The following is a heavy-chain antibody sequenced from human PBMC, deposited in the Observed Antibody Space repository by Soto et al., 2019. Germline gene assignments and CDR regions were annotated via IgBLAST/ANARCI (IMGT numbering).Heavy chain of an antibody. D-gene: IGHD1-1*01. CDR2: ISYDGSNK. J-gene: IGHJ6*02. CDR1: GFTFSSYG. CDR3: AKDQQDGGLSGWNEDYYGMDV. V-gene: IGHV3-30*18. Sequence: QVQLVESGGGVVQPGRSLRLSCAASGFTFSSYGMHWVRQAPGKGLEWVAVISYDGSNKYYADSVKGRFTISRDNSKNTLYLQMNSLRAEDTAVYYCAKDQQDGGLSGWNEDYYGMDVWGQGTTVTVSS.